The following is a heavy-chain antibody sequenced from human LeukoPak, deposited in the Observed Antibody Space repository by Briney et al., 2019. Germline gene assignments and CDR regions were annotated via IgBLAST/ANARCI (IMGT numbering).Heavy chain of an antibody. CDR2: IYYSGST. D-gene: IGHD4-17*01. CDR3: ARATTVTTYYDY. CDR1: GGSISSDSYY. J-gene: IGHJ4*02. V-gene: IGHV4-39*01. Sequence: SETLSLTCTVSGGSISSDSYYWAWIRQPPGKGLEWIASIYYSGSTYYNPSLKSRVTISVDTSRNQFSLKLSSVTAADTAVYYCARATTVTTYYDYWGQGTLVTVSS.